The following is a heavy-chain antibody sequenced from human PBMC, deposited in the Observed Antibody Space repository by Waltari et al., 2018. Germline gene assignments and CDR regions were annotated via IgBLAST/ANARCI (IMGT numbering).Heavy chain of an antibody. CDR2: INPNRGGT. V-gene: IGHV1-2*06. Sequence: QVQLVQSGAEVKKPGASVKVSCKASGYTFTGYYMHWVRQAPGQGLEWMGRINPNRGGTNYAQKFQGRVTMTRDTSISTAYMELSRLRSDDTAVYYCARVPGAVLAAAVTGAFDIWGQGTMVTVSS. CDR3: ARVPGAVLAAAVTGAFDI. CDR1: GYTFTGYY. D-gene: IGHD6-13*01. J-gene: IGHJ3*02.